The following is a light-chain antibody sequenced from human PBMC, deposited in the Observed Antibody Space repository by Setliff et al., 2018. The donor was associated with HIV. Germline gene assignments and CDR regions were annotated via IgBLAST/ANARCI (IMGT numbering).Light chain of an antibody. V-gene: IGLV2-23*02. Sequence: QSVLAQPASVSGSPGQSITLSCTGTSSDVGGYNYVSWYQPHPDKAPKLMIYDVKNRPSGVSDRFSGSKSGNTASLTISGLQAEDEADYYCCSYAGSGPVFGAGTKV. CDR3: CSYAGSGPV. CDR1: SSDVGGYNY. CDR2: DVK. J-gene: IGLJ1*01.